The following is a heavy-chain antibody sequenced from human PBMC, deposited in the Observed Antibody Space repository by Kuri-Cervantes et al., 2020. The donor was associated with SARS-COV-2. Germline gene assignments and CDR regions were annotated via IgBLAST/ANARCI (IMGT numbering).Heavy chain of an antibody. Sequence: SETLSLTCTVSGGSISGDTYYWSWVRQPAGKGLEWIGRIYSSGNTNHNPSLKSRVTISEDTSKNQFSLKLTSVTAADTAVYFCARGRGYHDSSGYYFDSWGQGTLVTVSS. CDR3: ARGRGYHDSSGYYFDS. D-gene: IGHD3-22*01. J-gene: IGHJ4*02. CDR1: GGSISGDTYY. CDR2: IYSSGNT. V-gene: IGHV4-61*02.